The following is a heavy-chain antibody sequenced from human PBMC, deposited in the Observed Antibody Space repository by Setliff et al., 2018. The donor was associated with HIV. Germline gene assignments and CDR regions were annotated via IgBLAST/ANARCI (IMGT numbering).Heavy chain of an antibody. CDR1: GGSISGYF. Sequence: PSETLSLTCNVSGGSISGYFWTWIRQPAGKGLEWIGRIYASGSTNYNPSLKSRVTMSVDTSKNQVSLKLTSVTAADTAVYYCASHIAVGPLGYFDYWGQGTPVTVSS. J-gene: IGHJ4*02. CDR2: IYASGST. D-gene: IGHD6-19*01. CDR3: ASHIAVGPLGYFDY. V-gene: IGHV4-4*07.